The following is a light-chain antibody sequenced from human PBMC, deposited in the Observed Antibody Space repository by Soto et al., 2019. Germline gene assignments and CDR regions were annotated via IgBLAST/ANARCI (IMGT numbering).Light chain of an antibody. J-gene: IGKJ4*01. CDR3: QQYGTSPPLT. CDR2: GAS. CDR1: QRVTGSY. V-gene: IGKV3-20*01. Sequence: ETVLTQSPGTLSLSPGERATLSGRASQRVTGSYLAWYQQKPGQAPRLLIYGASNRATGIPDRFSGSGSATDFTLTISRLEPEDFAVYYCQQYGTSPPLTFGGGTKVEIK.